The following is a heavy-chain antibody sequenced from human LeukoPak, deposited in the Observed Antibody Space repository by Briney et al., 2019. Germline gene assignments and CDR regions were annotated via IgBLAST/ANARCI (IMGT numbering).Heavy chain of an antibody. J-gene: IGHJ4*02. CDR2: ISSSSSYI. D-gene: IGHD5-12*01. Sequence: GGSLRLSCAASGFTFSSYSMNWVRQAPGKGLEWVSSISSSSSYIYYADSVKGRFTISRDNAKNSLYLQMNSLRAEDTAVYYCAREGERGYSGYDFDYWGQGTLVTVSS. V-gene: IGHV3-21*01. CDR1: GFTFSSYS. CDR3: AREGERGYSGYDFDY.